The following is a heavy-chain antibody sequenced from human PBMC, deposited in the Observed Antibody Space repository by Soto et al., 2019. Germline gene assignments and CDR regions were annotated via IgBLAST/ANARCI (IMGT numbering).Heavy chain of an antibody. CDR2: MSHIGSV. CDR1: GVSIGSNYY. J-gene: IGHJ4*02. Sequence: QVLLQESGPGLVQPSGTLSLSCVVSGVSIGSNYYWGWVRQPPGKGLGWLGDMSHIGSVNYNPSLKSRVSISMDKSQTQFSLTLDSMTAADTAVYSCAWSLGWYAVHYWGQGTLVIVSS. V-gene: IGHV4-4*02. CDR3: AWSLGWYAVHY. D-gene: IGHD6-19*01.